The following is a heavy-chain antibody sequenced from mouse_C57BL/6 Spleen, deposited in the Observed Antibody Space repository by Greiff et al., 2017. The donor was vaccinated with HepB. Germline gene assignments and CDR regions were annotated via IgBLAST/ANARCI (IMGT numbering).Heavy chain of an antibody. V-gene: IGHV7-3*01. CDR3: ARLRYYGPYAMDY. Sequence: DVKLVESGGGLVQPGGSLSLSCAASGFTFTDYYMSWVRQPPGKALEWLGFIRNKANGYTTEYSASVKGRFTISRDNSQSILYLQMNALRAEDSATYYCARLRYYGPYAMDYWGQGTSVTVSS. CDR1: GFTFTDYY. CDR2: IRNKANGYTT. J-gene: IGHJ4*01. D-gene: IGHD1-1*01.